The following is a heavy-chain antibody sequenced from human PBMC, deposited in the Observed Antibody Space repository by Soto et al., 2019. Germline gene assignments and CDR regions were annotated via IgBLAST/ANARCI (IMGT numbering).Heavy chain of an antibody. CDR1: GFTFSSYS. CDR2: ISSSSSTI. CDR3: ARDSAKDIVVVVAATYGSDYYYMDV. D-gene: IGHD2-15*01. V-gene: IGHV3-48*01. Sequence: GGSLRLSCAASGFTFSSYSMNWVRQAPGKGLEWVSYISSSSSTIYYADSVKGRFTISRDNAKNSLYLQMNSLRAEDTAVYYCARDSAKDIVVVVAATYGSDYYYMDVWGKGTTVTVSS. J-gene: IGHJ6*03.